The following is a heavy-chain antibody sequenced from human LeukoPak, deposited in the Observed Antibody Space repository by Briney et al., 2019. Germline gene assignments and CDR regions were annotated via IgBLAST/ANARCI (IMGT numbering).Heavy chain of an antibody. V-gene: IGHV4-38-2*01. CDR3: ARQSSGYYYGWFDP. D-gene: IGHD3-22*01. Sequence: SETLSLTCAVSGYSISSGYYWGWIRQPPGKGLEWIGIIHHSGATSYNPSLKSRVTISVDTSKNQFSLNLTSVTAADTAVYYCARQSSGYYYGWFDPWGQGTLVTVSS. CDR1: GYSISSGYY. J-gene: IGHJ5*02. CDR2: IHHSGAT.